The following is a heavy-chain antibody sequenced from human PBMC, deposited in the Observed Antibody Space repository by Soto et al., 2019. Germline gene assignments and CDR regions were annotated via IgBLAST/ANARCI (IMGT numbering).Heavy chain of an antibody. Sequence: SETLPLTCTVSGGPIFSSYWTWIRQPPWKGLQWLGNVYYSGSTNYNPSLKSRITISVDTSKNQFSLNLSSVTAADTAVSYCARLPAACSWFNPCGQVTRIT. V-gene: IGHV4-59*01. CDR2: VYYSGST. CDR3: ARLPAACSWFNP. CDR1: GGPIFSSY. J-gene: IGHJ5*02. D-gene: IGHD1-1*01.